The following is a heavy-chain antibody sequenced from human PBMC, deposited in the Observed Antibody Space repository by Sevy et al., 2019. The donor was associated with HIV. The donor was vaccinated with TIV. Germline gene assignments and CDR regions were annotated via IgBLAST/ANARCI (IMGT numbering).Heavy chain of an antibody. J-gene: IGHJ6*02. D-gene: IGHD6-25*01. V-gene: IGHV3-30*18. CDR2: ISYDGSNK. CDR1: GFTFSSYG. CDR3: AKVRSSGGYYGMDV. Sequence: GGSLRLSCAASGFTFSSYGMHWVRQAPDKGLEWVAVISYDGSNKYYADSVKGRFTISRDNSKNTLYLQMNSLRAEDTAVYYCAKVRSSGGYYGMDVWGQGTTVTVSS.